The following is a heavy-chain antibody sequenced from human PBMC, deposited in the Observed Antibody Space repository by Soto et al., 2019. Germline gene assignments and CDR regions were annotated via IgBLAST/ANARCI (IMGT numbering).Heavy chain of an antibody. CDR1: GFSSTTYA. V-gene: IGHV1-18*01. J-gene: IGHJ4*02. Sequence: ASVTSSCPASGFSSTTYAFIWVRRAPGQGLEWMGLISADTGEPRYAQQFQGRVAMTTDTSTRTAYMELRGLTSDDTAVYYCGVSAGLDLWGQGTRVTVS. CDR3: GVSAGLDL. D-gene: IGHD6-13*01. CDR2: ISADTGEP.